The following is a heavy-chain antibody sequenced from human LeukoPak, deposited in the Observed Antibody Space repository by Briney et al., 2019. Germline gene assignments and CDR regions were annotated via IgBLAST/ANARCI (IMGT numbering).Heavy chain of an antibody. J-gene: IGHJ3*02. D-gene: IGHD1-26*01. CDR3: ARGATDSDDAFDI. V-gene: IGHV6-1*01. Sequence: SQTLSLTCAISGDSVSSNSAAWTWIRQSPSRGLEWLGRTYYRSKWYNDYAVSVKSRITINPDTSKNQFSLQLNSVTPEDTAVYYCARGATDSDDAFDIWGQGTMVTVSS. CDR2: TYYRSKWYN. CDR1: GDSVSSNSAA.